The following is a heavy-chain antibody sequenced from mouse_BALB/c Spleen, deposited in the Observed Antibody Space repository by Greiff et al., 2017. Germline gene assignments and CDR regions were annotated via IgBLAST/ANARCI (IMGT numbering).Heavy chain of an antibody. V-gene: IGHV1-9*01. J-gene: IGHJ2*01. CDR1: GYTFSSYW. Sequence: QVQLQQSGAELMKPGASVKISCKATGYTFSSYWIEWVKQRPGHGLEWIGEILPGSGSTNYNEKFKGKATFTADTSSNTAYMQLSSLTSEDSAVYYCARPPIYYDYDFDYWGQGTTLTVSS. CDR3: ARPPIYYDYDFDY. CDR2: ILPGSGST. D-gene: IGHD2-4*01.